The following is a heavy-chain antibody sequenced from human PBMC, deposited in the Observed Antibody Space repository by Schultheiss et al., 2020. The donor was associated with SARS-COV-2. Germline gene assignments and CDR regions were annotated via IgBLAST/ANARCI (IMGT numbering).Heavy chain of an antibody. D-gene: IGHD4-11*01. CDR2: IYYSGST. CDR1: GGSISSGGYY. CDR3: ARVSVYYFDY. V-gene: IGHV4-61*08. J-gene: IGHJ4*02. Sequence: SETLSLTCTVSGGSISSGGYYWSWIRQPPGKGLEWIGYIYYSGSTNYNPSLKSRVTISVDTSKNQFSLKLSSVTAADTAVYYCARVSVYYFDYWGQGTLVTVSS.